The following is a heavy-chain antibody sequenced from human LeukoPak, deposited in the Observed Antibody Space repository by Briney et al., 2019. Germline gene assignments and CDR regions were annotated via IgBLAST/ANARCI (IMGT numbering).Heavy chain of an antibody. D-gene: IGHD2-21*02. J-gene: IGHJ3*02. CDR1: GFTFSSYA. Sequence: GGSLRLSCAASGFTFSSYAMSWVRQAPGKGLEWVSAISGSGGSTYYADSVKGRFTISRDNSKNTLYLQMNSLRAEDTAVYYCARDPTFCGGDCYSGHDAFDIWGQGTMVTVSS. CDR3: ARDPTFCGGDCYSGHDAFDI. V-gene: IGHV3-23*01. CDR2: ISGSGGST.